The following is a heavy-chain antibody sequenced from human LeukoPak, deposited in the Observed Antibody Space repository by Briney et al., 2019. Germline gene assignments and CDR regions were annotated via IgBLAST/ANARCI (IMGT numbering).Heavy chain of an antibody. CDR2: SHYSGTS. CDR3: ARDGPTSVL. Sequence: SETLSLTCTVSGASISSGGYYWRWLRQQPGGGLEWIGYSHYSGTSYYSTSLKSRIAISIDTSKNQFSLKLSSVTAADTAVYYCARDGPTSVLWGQGTLVAVSS. V-gene: IGHV4-31*03. J-gene: IGHJ4*02. D-gene: IGHD1-1*01. CDR1: GASISSGGYY.